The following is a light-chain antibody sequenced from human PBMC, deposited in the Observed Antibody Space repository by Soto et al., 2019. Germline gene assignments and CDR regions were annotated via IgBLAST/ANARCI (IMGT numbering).Light chain of an antibody. CDR1: QNIRSY. V-gene: IGKV1-27*01. Sequence: DIQMTQSPSSLSASVGDRVTITCRASQNIRSYLNWYQQKPGKAPQLLIYATSSLQSGVPSRFSGSGSGTDFTLTISSLQPEDVATYYCQKYNSAPLFTFGPGTKVDIK. CDR3: QKYNSAPLFT. CDR2: ATS. J-gene: IGKJ3*01.